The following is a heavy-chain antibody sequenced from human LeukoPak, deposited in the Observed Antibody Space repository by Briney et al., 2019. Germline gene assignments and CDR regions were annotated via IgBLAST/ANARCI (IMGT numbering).Heavy chain of an antibody. D-gene: IGHD1-26*01. J-gene: IGHJ3*02. CDR3: ARAIYSGSYPDAFDI. Sequence: HPGGSLRLSCAASGFTFSSYWMSWVRQAPGKGLEWVANIKQDGSEKYYVDSVKGRFTISRGNAKNSLYLQMNSLRAEDTAVYYCARAIYSGSYPDAFDIWGQGTMVTVSS. CDR1: GFTFSSYW. V-gene: IGHV3-7*03. CDR2: IKQDGSEK.